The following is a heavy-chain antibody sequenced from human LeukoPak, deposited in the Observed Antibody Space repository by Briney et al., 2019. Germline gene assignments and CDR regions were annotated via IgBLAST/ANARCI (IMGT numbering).Heavy chain of an antibody. J-gene: IGHJ6*04. CDR2: IYHSGST. CDR3: ARFTYTTRPSDV. D-gene: IGHD3-16*01. CDR1: GYSISSGYY. Sequence: SETLSLTCTISGYSISSGYYWGWIRQPPGKGLEWIGSIYHSGSTYYNPSLKSRVTISLDTSENQFSLKLSSVTAADAAVYYCARFTYTTRPSDVWGKGTTVTVSS. V-gene: IGHV4-38-2*02.